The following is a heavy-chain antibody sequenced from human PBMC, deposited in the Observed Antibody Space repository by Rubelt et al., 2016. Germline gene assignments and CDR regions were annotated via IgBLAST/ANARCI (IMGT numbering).Heavy chain of an antibody. V-gene: IGHV3-15*04. Sequence: EVHLVESGGGLVKPGGSLRLSCAASGFNLGDASMHWVRQAPGKGLEWVGHIESTTYGGPTDYGPAVKGRFTGSRDDAKNMLFLQMNSLKTEDTAVYYCTTDILGAYNWNYVGDYWGQGTLVTVSS. CDR2: IESTTYGGPT. CDR1: GFNLGDAS. J-gene: IGHJ4*02. CDR3: TTDILGAYNWNYVGDY. D-gene: IGHD1-7*01.